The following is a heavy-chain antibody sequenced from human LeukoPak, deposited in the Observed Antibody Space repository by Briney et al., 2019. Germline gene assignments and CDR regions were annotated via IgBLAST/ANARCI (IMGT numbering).Heavy chain of an antibody. V-gene: IGHV4-39*07. J-gene: IGHJ3*02. CDR2: IYYSGST. D-gene: IGHD1-26*01. Sequence: SETLSLTCTVSGGSISSSSYYWGWIRRPPGKGLEWIGSIYYSGSTYYNPSLKSRVTISVDKSKNQFSLKLSSVTAADTAVYYCARDRGGFRRHDAFDIWGQGTMVTVSS. CDR3: ARDRGGFRRHDAFDI. CDR1: GGSISSSSYY.